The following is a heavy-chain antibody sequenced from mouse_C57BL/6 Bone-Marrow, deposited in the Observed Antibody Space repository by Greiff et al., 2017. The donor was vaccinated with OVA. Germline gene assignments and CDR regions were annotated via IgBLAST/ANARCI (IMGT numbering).Heavy chain of an antibody. J-gene: IGHJ1*03. V-gene: IGHV3-6*01. CDR3: ARGDYYYGSSYWYFDV. CDR1: GYSITSGYS. CDR2: ISYDGSN. D-gene: IGHD1-1*01. Sequence: EVKLEESGPGLVKPSQSLSLTCSVTGYSITSGYSWNWIRQFPGNKLEWMGYISYDGSNNYNPSLKNRISITRDTSKNQFFLKLNSVTTEDTATYYCARGDYYYGSSYWYFDVWGTGTTVTVSS.